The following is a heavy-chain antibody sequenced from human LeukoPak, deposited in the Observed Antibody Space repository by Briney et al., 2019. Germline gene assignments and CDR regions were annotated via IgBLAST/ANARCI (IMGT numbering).Heavy chain of an antibody. CDR3: AKLGMPAARANNWFDP. Sequence: PSETLSLTCTVSGGSISSSSYYWGWIRQPPGKGREGLGTIYCRGTTYYNPSLKSRVTISVDTSKNQFSLRLRSVTAADTAVYYCAKLGMPAARANNWFDPWGQGTLVTVSS. V-gene: IGHV4-39*01. CDR2: IYCRGTT. D-gene: IGHD6-13*01. J-gene: IGHJ5*02. CDR1: GGSISSSSYY.